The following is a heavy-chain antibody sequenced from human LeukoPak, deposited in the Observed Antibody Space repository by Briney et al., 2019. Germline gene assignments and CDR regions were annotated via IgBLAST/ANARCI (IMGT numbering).Heavy chain of an antibody. Sequence: GGSLRLSCAVSGLTFSRYWMSWVREAPGQGLEWVANIKQDGSEKYYVDSVKGRFTISRDNAKNSLYLQMNSLRAEDTAVFYCARDGPYSSLDYWGQGTLVTVSS. D-gene: IGHD6-19*01. CDR1: GLTFSRYW. CDR3: ARDGPYSSLDY. J-gene: IGHJ4*02. CDR2: IKQDGSEK. V-gene: IGHV3-7*05.